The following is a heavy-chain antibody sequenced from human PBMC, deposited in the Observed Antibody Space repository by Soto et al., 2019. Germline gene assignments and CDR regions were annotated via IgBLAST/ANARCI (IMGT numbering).Heavy chain of an antibody. D-gene: IGHD2-15*01. CDR3: ARVSGHGCSGGSCYPDAFDI. CDR1: GGTFSSYA. CDR2: IIPIFGTA. Sequence: ASVKVSCKASGGTFSSYAISWVRQAPGQGLEWMGGIIPIFGTANYAQKFQGRVTITADESTSTAYMELSSLRSEDTAVYYCARVSGHGCSGGSCYPDAFDIWGQGTMVTVSS. J-gene: IGHJ3*02. V-gene: IGHV1-69*13.